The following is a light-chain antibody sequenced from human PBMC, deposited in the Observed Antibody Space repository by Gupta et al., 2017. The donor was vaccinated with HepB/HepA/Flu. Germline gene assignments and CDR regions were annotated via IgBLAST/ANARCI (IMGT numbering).Light chain of an antibody. CDR2: ETN. Sequence: QYVLTQPPSVSAAPGQKVTISCPGSSSNIGNNYVSWYQQLPGTAPKVLISETNKLPSGIPDRFSASKSGTSATLCITGLQTADEADYYCGTWDSSLSVVVFGGGTKLTVL. CDR1: SSNIGNNY. J-gene: IGLJ2*01. V-gene: IGLV1-51*02. CDR3: GTWDSSLSVVV.